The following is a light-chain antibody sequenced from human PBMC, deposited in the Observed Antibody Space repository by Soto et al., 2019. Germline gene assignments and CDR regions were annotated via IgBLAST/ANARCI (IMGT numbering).Light chain of an antibody. J-gene: IGLJ2*01. CDR3: SSYTSTSTVV. V-gene: IGLV2-14*01. Sequence: QSALTQPASVSGSPGQSITISCTGTSSDLGAYNYVSWYQQHPGKAPKLMIYDVSDRPSGVSNRFSGSKSGTTASLTISGLQAEDEADYYCSSYTSTSTVVFGGGTKVTVL. CDR2: DVS. CDR1: SSDLGAYNY.